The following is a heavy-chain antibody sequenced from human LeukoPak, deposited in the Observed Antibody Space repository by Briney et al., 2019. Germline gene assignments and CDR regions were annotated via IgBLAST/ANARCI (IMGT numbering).Heavy chain of an antibody. J-gene: IGHJ4*02. Sequence: GGSLRLSCAVSGFSVSSNFMSWVRQAPGKGPEWVPVIYTSGITYYADSVRGRFTISRDNSKNTLYLQMDGLTAEDTAVYYCAREDAGGTYSFDYWGQGTLVTVSS. D-gene: IGHD1-26*01. CDR1: GFSVSSNF. CDR2: IYTSGIT. V-gene: IGHV3-66*01. CDR3: AREDAGGTYSFDY.